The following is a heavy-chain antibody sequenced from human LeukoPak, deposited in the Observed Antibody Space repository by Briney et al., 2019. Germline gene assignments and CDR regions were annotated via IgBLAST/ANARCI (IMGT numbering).Heavy chain of an antibody. CDR3: AKHGSGALWFDP. CDR1: GFTFDDYA. CDR2: ISGDGGSI. J-gene: IGHJ5*02. V-gene: IGHV3-43*02. Sequence: GGSLRLSCAASGFTFDDYAMHWVRQAPGKGLEWVSLISGDGGSIYYADSVKGRFTISRDNSKNSLYLQMNSLRTEDTALYYCAKHGSGALWFDPWGQGTLVTVSS. D-gene: IGHD3-10*01.